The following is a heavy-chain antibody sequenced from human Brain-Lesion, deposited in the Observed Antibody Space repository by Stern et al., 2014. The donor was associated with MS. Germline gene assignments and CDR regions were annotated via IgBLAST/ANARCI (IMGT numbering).Heavy chain of an antibody. V-gene: IGHV1-24*01. J-gene: IGHJ4*02. CDR3: ATLSPGAGGNYYRHFDY. CDR1: GYTLTELS. Sequence: AQLVQSRAEAKKPGASVKVSCKVSGYTLTELSMHWVRQAPRKGLEWMGGFDPEDGETIYAQKFQGRVTMTEDTSTDTAYMELSSLRSEDTAVYYCATLSPGAGGNYYRHFDYWGQGTLVTVSS. D-gene: IGHD1-26*01. CDR2: FDPEDGET.